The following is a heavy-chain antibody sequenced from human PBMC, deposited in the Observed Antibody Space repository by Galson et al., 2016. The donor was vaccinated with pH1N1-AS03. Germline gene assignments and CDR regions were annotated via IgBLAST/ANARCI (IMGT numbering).Heavy chain of an antibody. V-gene: IGHV1-18*01. Sequence: SVKVSCKASGYTFTNYGISWVRQAPGQGLEWRGWISAYNGNTNYAQKLQGRVTLTTDTSTSTAYMELRSLRSADTAVYYCARGWPDYGGDSCLGWDHWGQGSLVTVSS. J-gene: IGHJ4*02. CDR3: ARGWPDYGGDSCLGWDH. CDR2: ISAYNGNT. D-gene: IGHD4-23*01. CDR1: GYTFTNYG.